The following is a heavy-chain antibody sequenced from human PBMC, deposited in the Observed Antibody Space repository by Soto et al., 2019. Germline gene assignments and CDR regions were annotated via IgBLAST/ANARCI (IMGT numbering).Heavy chain of an antibody. CDR3: ARALNYYDSSGVSKVFDY. V-gene: IGHV1-46*01. CDR2: INPSGGST. D-gene: IGHD3-22*01. Sequence: QVQLVQSGAEVKKPGASVKVSCKASGYTFTSYYMHWVRQAPGQGLEWMGIINPSGGSTSYAQKFQGRVTMTRDTSTSTVYMELSSLRSEDTAVYYCARALNYYDSSGVSKVFDYWGQGTLVTVSS. J-gene: IGHJ4*02. CDR1: GYTFTSYY.